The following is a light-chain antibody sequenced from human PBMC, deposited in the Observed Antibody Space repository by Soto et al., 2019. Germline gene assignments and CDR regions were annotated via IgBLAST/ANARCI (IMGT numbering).Light chain of an antibody. V-gene: IGLV1-47*02. Sequence: QSVLTQPPSASGTPGQRVTISCSGSSSNIGSNYVYWYQQLPGTAPKLLIYGNFQRPSGVPDRFSGSKSGTSASLAISGLRSEDEADYYCAAWDDSLSGLYVFGTGTKLTVL. J-gene: IGLJ1*01. CDR3: AAWDDSLSGLYV. CDR1: SSNIGSNY. CDR2: GNF.